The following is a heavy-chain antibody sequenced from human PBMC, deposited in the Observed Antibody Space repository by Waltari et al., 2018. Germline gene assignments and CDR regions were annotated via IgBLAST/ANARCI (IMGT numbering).Heavy chain of an antibody. D-gene: IGHD6-6*01. CDR2: IYSGGST. V-gene: IGHV3-23*03. CDR1: GFTFSSYA. J-gene: IGHJ4*02. CDR3: AKDAHIESSDHDFDY. Sequence: EVQLLESGGGLVQPGGSLRLSCAASGFTFSSYAMSWVRQAPGKGLEWVSVIYSGGSTYYADSVKGRFTISRDNSKNTRYLQMNSLRAEDTAVYYCAKDAHIESSDHDFDYWGQGTLVIVSS.